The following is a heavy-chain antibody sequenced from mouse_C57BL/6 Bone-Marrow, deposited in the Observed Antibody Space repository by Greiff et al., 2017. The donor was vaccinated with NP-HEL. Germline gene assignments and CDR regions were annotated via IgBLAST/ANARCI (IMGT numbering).Heavy chain of an antibody. CDR3: TTKAYYRDYFDY. Sequence: EVQLQESGTVLARPGASVKMSCKTSGYTFTSYWMHWVKQRPGQGLEWIGAIYPGNSDTSYNQKFKGKAKLTAVPSASTAYMELSSLTNEDSAVYYGTTKAYYRDYFDYWGQGTTLTVSS. CDR2: IYPGNSDT. D-gene: IGHD2-12*01. J-gene: IGHJ2*01. CDR1: GYTFTSYW. V-gene: IGHV1-5*01.